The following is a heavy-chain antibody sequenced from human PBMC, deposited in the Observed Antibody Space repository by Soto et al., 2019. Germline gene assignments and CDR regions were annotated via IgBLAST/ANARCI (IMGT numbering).Heavy chain of an antibody. CDR3: AVADYYDSSGLNWFDP. CDR1: DDSISSSGYY. CDR2: ISYSGST. D-gene: IGHD3-22*01. Sequence: SETLSLTCTVSDDSISSSGYYWGWIRQPPGKGLEWIASISYSGSTYYNPSLKSRVTISVDTSKNQFSLKLSSVTAADTAVYYCAVADYYDSSGLNWFDPWGQGTLVTVSS. V-gene: IGHV4-39*07. J-gene: IGHJ5*02.